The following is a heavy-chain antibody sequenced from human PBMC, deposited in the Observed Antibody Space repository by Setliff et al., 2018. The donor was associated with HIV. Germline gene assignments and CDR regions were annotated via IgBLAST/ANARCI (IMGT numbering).Heavy chain of an antibody. D-gene: IGHD4-17*01. CDR3: ARDDYGDYTVFDI. CDR2: IYESGSP. Sequence: SETLSLTCGVSGYSIRSGYYWGWIRQPPGKGLEWIGSIYESGSPYYNSSLKSRVTISVDTSKNQFSLKLSSVTAADTAVYYCARDDYGDYTVFDIWGQGTMVTVSS. J-gene: IGHJ3*02. CDR1: GYSIRSGYY. V-gene: IGHV4-38-2*02.